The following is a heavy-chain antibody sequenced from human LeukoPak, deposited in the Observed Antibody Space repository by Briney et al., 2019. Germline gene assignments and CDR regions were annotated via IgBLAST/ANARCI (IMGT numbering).Heavy chain of an antibody. CDR1: GFTFSSYA. D-gene: IGHD6-19*01. CDR3: ARGRWQWLMYY. J-gene: IGHJ4*02. CDR2: ISGSGGST. Sequence: GGSLRLSCAASGFTFSSYAMSWVRQAPGKGLEWVSAISGSGGSTYYADSVKGRFTISRDNAKNSLYLQMNSLRAEDTAVYYCARGRWQWLMYYWGQGTLVTVSS. V-gene: IGHV3-23*01.